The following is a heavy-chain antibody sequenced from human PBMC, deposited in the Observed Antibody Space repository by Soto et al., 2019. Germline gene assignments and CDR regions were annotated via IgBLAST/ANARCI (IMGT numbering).Heavy chain of an antibody. CDR3: AKASTYEYVWGSYRYYFNY. J-gene: IGHJ4*02. D-gene: IGHD3-16*02. CDR1: GFPFTTYA. V-gene: IGHV3-23*01. Sequence: GGSLRLSCEASGFPFTTYAMSWVRQAPGKGLEWVSGISGSGDRTHYIDSVKGRFTISRDNYKNTLYLQMSSLRAEDTAIYYCAKASTYEYVWGSYRYYFNYWGQGTLVTVSS. CDR2: ISGSGDRT.